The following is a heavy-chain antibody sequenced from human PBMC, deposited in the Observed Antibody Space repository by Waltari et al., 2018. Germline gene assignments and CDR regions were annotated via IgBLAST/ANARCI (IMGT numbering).Heavy chain of an antibody. D-gene: IGHD1-7*01. J-gene: IGHJ4*02. CDR1: GYTFTGYY. CDR3: ARWGGVGGTTENY. CDR2: ISPNSGGT. Sequence: QVQLVQSGAEVKKPGASVKVSCKASGYTFTGYYMHWVRQAPGQGLEWMGWISPNSGGTDYAQKLQGRVTITADESTSTAYMELSSLRSEDTAVYYCARWGGVGGTTENYWGQGTLVTISS. V-gene: IGHV1-2*02.